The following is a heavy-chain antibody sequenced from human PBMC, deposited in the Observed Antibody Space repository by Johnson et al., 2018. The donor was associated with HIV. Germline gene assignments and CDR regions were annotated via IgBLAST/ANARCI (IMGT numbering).Heavy chain of an antibody. Sequence: LVESGGGVVQPGRSLRLSCAASGFTVSSNYMSWVRQAPGKGLEWVSVFYSGGFTYYADSVKGRFTISRDNSKNTLYLQMNSLRAEDTAVYYCARGGYGEVFDIWGQGTMVTVSS. CDR3: ARGGYGEVFDI. CDR1: GFTVSSNY. D-gene: IGHD4-17*01. V-gene: IGHV3-66*01. J-gene: IGHJ3*02. CDR2: FYSGGFT.